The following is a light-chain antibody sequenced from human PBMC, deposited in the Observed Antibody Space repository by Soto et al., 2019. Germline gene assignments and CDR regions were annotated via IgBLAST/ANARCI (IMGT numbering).Light chain of an antibody. J-gene: IGLJ2*01. V-gene: IGLV1-36*01. CDR3: ATRDDSLNGQVV. Sequence: QLVLTQPPSLSEAPRQRVTISCSGSSSNIGNNAVNWYQQLPGKAPKLLIYYDDVLPSGVSDRFSGSKSGTSASLAISGLQSEDEADYYCATRDDSLNGQVVFGGGTKVTVL. CDR2: YDD. CDR1: SSNIGNNA.